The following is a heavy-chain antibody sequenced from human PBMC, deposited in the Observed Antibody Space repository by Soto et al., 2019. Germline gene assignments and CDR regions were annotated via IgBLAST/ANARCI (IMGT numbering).Heavy chain of an antibody. Sequence: ASETLSLTCTVSGGSISSGDSYWSWIRQPPGKGLEWIGYIYYNGSTSYNPSLKSRVAISVDTSKSQFSLKLSSVTAADTAVYYCARDNYDYDLYYFDYWGQGTLVTVSS. D-gene: IGHD3-3*01. CDR2: IYYNGST. CDR1: GGSISSGDSY. V-gene: IGHV4-30-4*01. J-gene: IGHJ4*02. CDR3: ARDNYDYDLYYFDY.